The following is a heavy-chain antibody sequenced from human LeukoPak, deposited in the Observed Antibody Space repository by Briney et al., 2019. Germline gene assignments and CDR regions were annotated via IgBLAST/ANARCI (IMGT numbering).Heavy chain of an antibody. CDR1: GFTFSSYG. CDR2: ISYDGRNK. J-gene: IGHJ4*02. D-gene: IGHD2-2*01. CDR3: AKDGGVERDIVVIPAAVDS. Sequence: VGSLRLSCAASGFTFSSYGMHWVRQAPGKGLEWVAVISYDGRNKYYADSVKGRFTISRDKSKNTLYLQMNSLRAEDTAVYFCAKDGGVERDIVVIPAAVDSWGQGTLVTVSS. V-gene: IGHV3-30*18.